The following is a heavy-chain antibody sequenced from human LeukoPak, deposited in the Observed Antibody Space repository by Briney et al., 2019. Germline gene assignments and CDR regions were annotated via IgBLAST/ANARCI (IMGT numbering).Heavy chain of an antibody. Sequence: GGSLRLSCVASGFTFSSYWMPWVRQAPGKGLVWVSRINTDGGSTAYADSVKGRFTISRDNSKNTLYLQMNSLRVEDTAVYYCAKGTPAYRSDWHFDSWGQGTLVTVSS. CDR2: INTDGGST. J-gene: IGHJ4*02. CDR1: GFTFSSYW. CDR3: AKGTPAYRSDWHFDS. D-gene: IGHD6-19*01. V-gene: IGHV3-74*01.